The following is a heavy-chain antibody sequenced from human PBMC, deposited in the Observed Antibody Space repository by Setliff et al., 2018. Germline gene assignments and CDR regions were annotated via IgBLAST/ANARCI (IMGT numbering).Heavy chain of an antibody. CDR3: ARGHCSSGECPNYFDP. CDR1: GDSMSNFF. Sequence: PSETLSLTCSVAGDSMSNFFWSWIRQLPGKGLEWIAYIYYSGNTYYNPSLKSRVTISVDTSKNQFSLKINSVTAADTAVYYCARGHCSSGECPNYFDPWGQGTQVTVSS. D-gene: IGHD2-15*01. CDR2: IYYSGNT. J-gene: IGHJ5*02. V-gene: IGHV4-59*06.